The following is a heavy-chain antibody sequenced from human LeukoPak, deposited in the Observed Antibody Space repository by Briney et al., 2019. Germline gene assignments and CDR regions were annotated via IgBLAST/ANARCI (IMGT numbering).Heavy chain of an antibody. Sequence: GGSLRLSCAASGFTFSSYSMNWVRQAPGKGLEWVSSISSSSSYIYYADSVKGRFTISRDNAKNSLYLQMNSLRAEDTAVYYCAREVGVGALRGRSDPWGQGTLVTVSS. D-gene: IGHD3-10*01. CDR1: GFTFSSYS. J-gene: IGHJ5*02. CDR2: ISSSSSYI. CDR3: AREVGVGALRGRSDP. V-gene: IGHV3-21*01.